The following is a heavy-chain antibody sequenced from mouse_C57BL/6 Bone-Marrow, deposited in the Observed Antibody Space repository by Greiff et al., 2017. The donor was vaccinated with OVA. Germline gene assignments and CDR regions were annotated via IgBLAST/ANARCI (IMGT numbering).Heavy chain of an antibody. CDR1: GYTFTSYT. CDR2: INPSSGYT. D-gene: IGHD1-1*01. CDR3: ARGGGYYGTFDY. Sequence: QVQLQQSGAELVRPGTSVKMSCKASGYTFTSYTMHWVKQRPGQGLEWIGYINPSSGYTKYNQKFKDKATLTADKSSSTAYMQLSSLTSEDSAVYYCARGGGYYGTFDYWGQGTTLTVSS. J-gene: IGHJ2*01. V-gene: IGHV1-4*01.